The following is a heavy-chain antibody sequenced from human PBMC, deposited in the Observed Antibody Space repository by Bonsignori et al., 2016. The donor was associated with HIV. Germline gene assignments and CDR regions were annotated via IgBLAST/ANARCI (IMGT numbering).Heavy chain of an antibody. D-gene: IGHD2/OR15-2a*01. CDR2: ITPILGMA. CDR1: GGSYSSYT. CDR3: ARSGRYSNAFDL. V-gene: IGHV1-69*02. J-gene: IGHJ6*04. Sequence: QVQLVQSGAEIKKPGSSLRVSCKASGGSYSSYTYSWVRQAPGQGLVWMGRITPILGMANYAEKFQDRVTITADTSTTTAYLELRSLRSEDTAVYYCARSGRYSNAFDLWGKGTAVTVSS.